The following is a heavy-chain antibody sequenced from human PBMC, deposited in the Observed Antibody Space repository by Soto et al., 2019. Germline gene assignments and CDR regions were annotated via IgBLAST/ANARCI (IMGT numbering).Heavy chain of an antibody. Sequence: ASVKVSCKASGYTFTSYYMHWVRQAPGQGLEWMGIINHSGGSTSYAQKFQGRVTMTRDTSTSTVYMELSSLRSDDTDVSYFAIRGVTTYFDYWGYGTLVTVSS. CDR2: INHSGGST. V-gene: IGHV1-46*03. D-gene: IGHD1-26*01. CDR1: GYTFTSYY. J-gene: IGHJ4*01. CDR3: AIRGVTTYFDY.